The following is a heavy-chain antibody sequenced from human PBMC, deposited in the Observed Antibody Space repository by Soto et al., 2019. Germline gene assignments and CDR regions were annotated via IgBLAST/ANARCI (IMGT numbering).Heavy chain of an antibody. J-gene: IGHJ3*02. CDR1: GGSISSNNW. CDR3: ARALGRLLAEAFDI. V-gene: IGHV4-4*02. CDR2: THHSGST. Sequence: QVQLQESGPGLVKPAGTLSLTCAVSGGSISSNNWWSWVRQSPGKGLEWIGETHHSGSTNYNPSFKSRVTISLDKSKNQFSLNLSSVTAADTGVYYCARALGRLLAEAFDIWGQGTGVAVSS. D-gene: IGHD1-26*01.